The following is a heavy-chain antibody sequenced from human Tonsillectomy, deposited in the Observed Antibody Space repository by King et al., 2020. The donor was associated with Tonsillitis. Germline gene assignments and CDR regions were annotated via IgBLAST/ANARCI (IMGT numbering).Heavy chain of an antibody. CDR3: ASKNTYDFWSGYYISGYFDL. V-gene: IGHV3-7*01. CDR2: IKQDGSEK. J-gene: IGHJ2*01. CDR1: GFTFSSYW. Sequence: QLVQSGGGLVQPGGSLRLSCAASGFTFSSYWMSWVRQAPGKGLEWVANIKQDGSEKYYVDSVKGRFTISGDNAKNSLYLQMNSLRAEDTAVYYCASKNTYDFWSGYYISGYFDLWGRGTLVTVSS. D-gene: IGHD3-3*01.